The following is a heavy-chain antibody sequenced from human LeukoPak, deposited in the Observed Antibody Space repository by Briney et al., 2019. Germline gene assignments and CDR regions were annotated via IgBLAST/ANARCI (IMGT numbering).Heavy chain of an antibody. J-gene: IGHJ4*02. Sequence: PSETLSLTCTVSGGSISSSSYYWGWIRQPPGKGLEWIGTIYYSGSTYYNPSLKSRVIISVDTSKNQFSLKLSSVTAADTAVYYCARVGTIFGVVVYFDYWGQGTPVTVSS. CDR2: IYYSGST. D-gene: IGHD3-3*01. CDR3: ARVGTIFGVVVYFDY. V-gene: IGHV4-39*01. CDR1: GGSISSSSYY.